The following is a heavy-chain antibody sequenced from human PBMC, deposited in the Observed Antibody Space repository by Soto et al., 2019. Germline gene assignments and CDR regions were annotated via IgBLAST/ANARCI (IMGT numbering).Heavy chain of an antibody. CDR1: GGSISSYY. Sequence: QVQLQESGPGLAKPSETLSLTCTVSGGSISSYYWNWIRQSPGKGLEWIGYIYYSGSTKYNPSLKSRVTISLDTSKNQFSLNLRSVTAADTAVYYSARGTVLVVAANKYTDAFDFWGQGTMVTVSS. CDR3: ARGTVLVVAANKYTDAFDF. J-gene: IGHJ3*01. V-gene: IGHV4-59*01. CDR2: IYYSGST. D-gene: IGHD2-15*01.